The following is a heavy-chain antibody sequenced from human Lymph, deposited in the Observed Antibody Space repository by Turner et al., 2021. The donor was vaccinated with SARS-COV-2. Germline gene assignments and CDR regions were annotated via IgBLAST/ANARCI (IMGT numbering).Heavy chain of an antibody. CDR3: ARGTGATDY. Sequence: EVQLVESGGGVVRPGGSLNLSGAASGFTFNDYGMNWVRQAPGKGLEWVSSINWNGGSIGYADSVKGRFTISRDNAKNSLYLQMNSLRAEDTAFYHCARGTGATDYWGQGTLVTVSS. D-gene: IGHD1-26*01. CDR2: INWNGGSI. V-gene: IGHV3-20*01. CDR1: GFTFNDYG. J-gene: IGHJ4*02.